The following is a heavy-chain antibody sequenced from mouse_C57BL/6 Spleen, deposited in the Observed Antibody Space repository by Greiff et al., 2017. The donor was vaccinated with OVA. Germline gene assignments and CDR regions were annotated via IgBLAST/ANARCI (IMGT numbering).Heavy chain of an antibody. CDR3: ARGWLLTMDY. D-gene: IGHD2-3*01. J-gene: IGHJ4*01. V-gene: IGHV5-17*01. Sequence: EVQLVASGGGLVKPGGSLKLSCAASGFTFSDYGMHWVRQAPETGLEWVAYISSGSSTIYYADTVTGRFTISRDNAKNTLFLQMTSLRSEDTAMYYCARGWLLTMDYWGQGPSVTVSS. CDR1: GFTFSDYG. CDR2: ISSGSSTI.